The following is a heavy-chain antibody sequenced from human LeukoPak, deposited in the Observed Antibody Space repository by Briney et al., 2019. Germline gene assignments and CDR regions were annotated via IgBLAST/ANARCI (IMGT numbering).Heavy chain of an antibody. J-gene: IGHJ4*02. Sequence: SVKVSCKASGGTFSSYAISWVRQAPGQGLEWMGGIIPIFGTANYAQKFQGRVTITADESTSTAYMELSSLRSEDTAVYYCARGIQSSQIWSGYPIDYWGQGTLVTVSS. CDR1: GGTFSSYA. D-gene: IGHD3-3*01. CDR2: IIPIFGTA. CDR3: ARGIQSSQIWSGYPIDY. V-gene: IGHV1-69*13.